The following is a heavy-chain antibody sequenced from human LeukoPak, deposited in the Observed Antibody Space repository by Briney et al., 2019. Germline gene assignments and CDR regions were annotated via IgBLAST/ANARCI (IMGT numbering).Heavy chain of an antibody. V-gene: IGHV4-59*08. CDR3: ARRSSSWYDY. D-gene: IGHD6-13*01. CDR1: GGSISSYY. Sequence: SETLSPTCTVSGGSISSYYWSWIRQPPGKGLEWIGYIYYSGSTNYNPSLKSRVTISVDTSKNQFSLKLSSVTAADTAVYYCARRSSSWYDYWGQGTLVTVSS. CDR2: IYYSGST. J-gene: IGHJ4*02.